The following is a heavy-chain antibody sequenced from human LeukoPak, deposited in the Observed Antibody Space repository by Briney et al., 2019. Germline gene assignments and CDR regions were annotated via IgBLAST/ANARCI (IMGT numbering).Heavy chain of an antibody. CDR2: IRASVSST. CDR1: GFTFSSYG. D-gene: IGHD1-14*01. V-gene: IGHV3-23*01. Sequence: PGGSLRLSCTASGFTFSSYGLSWVRQAPGKRLEWVAAIRASVSSTYYADSMQGRFIISRDNSKNTLYLQMDRLRADDTALYYCAKDLNNNGRGFDYWGQGTLVTVSS. CDR3: AKDLNNNGRGFDY. J-gene: IGHJ4*02.